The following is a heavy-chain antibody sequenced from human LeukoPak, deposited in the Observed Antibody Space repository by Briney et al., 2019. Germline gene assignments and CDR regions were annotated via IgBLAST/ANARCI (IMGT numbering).Heavy chain of an antibody. V-gene: IGHV1-18*01. CDR2: ISAYSGNR. Sequence: ASVKASCKASGYTFTSFGISWVRQAPGQGLKWMGWISAYSGNRIYAQNLQGRVTMTTDTSTTTAYMELRSLRSDDTAVYYCVRDYPSYGSGSYHGMDVWGQGTTVTVSS. J-gene: IGHJ6*02. CDR3: VRDYPSYGSGSYHGMDV. CDR1: GYTFTSFG. D-gene: IGHD3-10*01.